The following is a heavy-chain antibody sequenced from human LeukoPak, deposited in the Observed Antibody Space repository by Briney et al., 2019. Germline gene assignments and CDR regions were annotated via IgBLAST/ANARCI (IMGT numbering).Heavy chain of an antibody. CDR1: GFTFSSYA. CDR3: ATALELLMTPFDY. CDR2: ISSSSSYI. V-gene: IGHV3-21*01. J-gene: IGHJ4*02. D-gene: IGHD1-26*01. Sequence: PGGSLRLSCVASGFTFSSYAMTWVRQAPGKGLEWVSSISSSSSYIYYADSVKGRFTISRDNAKNSLYLQMNSLRAEDTAVYYCATALELLMTPFDYWGQGTLVTVSS.